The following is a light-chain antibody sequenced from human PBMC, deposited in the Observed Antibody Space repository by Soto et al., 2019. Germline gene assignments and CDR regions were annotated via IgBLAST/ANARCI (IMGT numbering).Light chain of an antibody. CDR2: DVS. CDR3: SSYTSSSTLSTYV. V-gene: IGLV2-14*03. J-gene: IGLJ1*01. Sequence: QSVLTQPRSVSGSPGQSITISCTGTSSDVGGYNYVSWYQHHPGKAPKLMIYDVSNRPSGVSNRFSGSKSGNTASLIISGLQAEDEADYYCSSYTSSSTLSTYVFGTGTKVTVL. CDR1: SSDVGGYNY.